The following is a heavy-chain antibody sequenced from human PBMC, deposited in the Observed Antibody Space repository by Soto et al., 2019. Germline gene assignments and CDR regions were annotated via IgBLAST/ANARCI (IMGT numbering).Heavy chain of an antibody. D-gene: IGHD5-18*01. CDR3: ACGLQMDYYYGMDV. J-gene: IGHJ6*02. Sequence: GSSVKESCKASGVTFSNNAISGVRQAPGQVLEWMGGIIPIFGTANYAQKFQGRVTITADKSTSTAYMQLSSLRSEETAVYYCACGLQMDYYYGMDVWGQGTTVSVS. CDR2: IIPIFGTA. V-gene: IGHV1-69*06. CDR1: GVTFSNNA.